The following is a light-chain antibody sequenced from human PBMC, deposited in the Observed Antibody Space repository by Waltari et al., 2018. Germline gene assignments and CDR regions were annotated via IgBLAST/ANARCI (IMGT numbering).Light chain of an antibody. V-gene: IGKV1-39*01. CDR3: QQSYSLYT. J-gene: IGKJ2*01. Sequence: DIQMTPSPSSLSASVGDRVTITCRASQSIRSYLNWYQQKPGKAPKLLIYAASSLQSGVPSRFSGSGSGTDFTLTISSLQPEDFATYYCQQSYSLYTFGQGTKLEIK. CDR1: QSIRSY. CDR2: AAS.